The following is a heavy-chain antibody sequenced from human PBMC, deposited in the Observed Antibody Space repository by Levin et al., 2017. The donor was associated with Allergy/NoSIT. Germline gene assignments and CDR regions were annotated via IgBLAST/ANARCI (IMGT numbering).Heavy chain of an antibody. J-gene: IGHJ6*02. D-gene: IGHD3-3*01. CDR1: GYSFTSYL. CDR3: ARAPPGVVISPGYYGMDV. V-gene: IGHV5-51*01. CDR2: IYPGDSDT. Sequence: KVSCKGSGYSFTSYLIGWVRQMPGKGLEWMGIIYPGDSDTRYSPSFQGQVTISADKSISTAYLQWSSLKASDTAMYYCARAPPGVVISPGYYGMDVWGQGTTVTVSS.